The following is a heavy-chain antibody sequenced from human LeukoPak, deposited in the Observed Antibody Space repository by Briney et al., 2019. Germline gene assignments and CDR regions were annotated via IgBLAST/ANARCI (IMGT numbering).Heavy chain of an antibody. J-gene: IGHJ6*02. V-gene: IGHV5-51*01. CDR1: GYSFTSYW. Sequence: GESLKISCKGSGYSFTSYWIGWVRQMPGKGLEWMGIIYPGDSDTRYSPSFQGQVTISADKSISTAYLQWSSLRASDTAMYYCARARVVPAAMGLDGMDVWGQGTTVTVSS. D-gene: IGHD2-2*01. CDR3: ARARVVPAAMGLDGMDV. CDR2: IYPGDSDT.